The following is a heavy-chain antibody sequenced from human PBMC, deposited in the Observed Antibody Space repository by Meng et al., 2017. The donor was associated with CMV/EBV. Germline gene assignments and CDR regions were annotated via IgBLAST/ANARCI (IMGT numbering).Heavy chain of an antibody. CDR3: ARSGPQYSYSNRPGYYYYYGMDV. J-gene: IGHJ6*02. CDR1: GGTFSSYA. CDR2: IIPIFGTA. D-gene: IGHD4-11*01. V-gene: IGHV1-69*05. Sequence: SVKVSCKASGGTFSSYAISWVRQAPGQGLEWMGGIIPIFGTANYAQKFQGRVTITTDESTSTAYMELSSLRSEDTAVYYCARSGPQYSYSNRPGYYYYYGMDVWGQGTTVTSP.